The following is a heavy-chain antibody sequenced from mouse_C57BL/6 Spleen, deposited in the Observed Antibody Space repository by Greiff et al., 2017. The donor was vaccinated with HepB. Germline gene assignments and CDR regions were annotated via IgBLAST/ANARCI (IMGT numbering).Heavy chain of an antibody. Sequence: DVKLVESGGGSVQPKGSLKLSCAASGFTFNTYAMHWVRQAPGKGLEWVARIRSKSSNYATYYADSVKDRFTISRDDSQSMLYLQMNNLKTEDTAMYYCVRDFFTGGYFDVWGTGTTVTVSS. CDR2: IRSKSSNYAT. D-gene: IGHD4-1*01. CDR3: VRDFFTGGYFDV. J-gene: IGHJ1*03. V-gene: IGHV10-3*01. CDR1: GFTFNTYA.